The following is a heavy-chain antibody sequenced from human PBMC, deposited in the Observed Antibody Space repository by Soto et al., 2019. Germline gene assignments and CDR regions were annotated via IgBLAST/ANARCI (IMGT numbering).Heavy chain of an antibody. D-gene: IGHD6-13*01. CDR2: IWYDGSNK. V-gene: IGHV3-33*01. Sequence: QVQLVESGGGVVQPGRSLRLSCAASGFTFSSYGMHWVRQAPGKGLEWVAVIWYDGSNKYYADSVKGRFTISRDNSKNTLYLQMNSLRAEETAVYYCAGDKGGIGDYVGYWGQGTLVTVSS. CDR3: AGDKGGIGDYVGY. CDR1: GFTFSSYG. J-gene: IGHJ4*02.